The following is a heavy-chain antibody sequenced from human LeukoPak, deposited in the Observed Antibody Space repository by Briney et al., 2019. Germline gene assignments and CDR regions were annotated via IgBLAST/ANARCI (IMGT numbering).Heavy chain of an antibody. CDR3: ASSGLLDYGDYPRGYYYYGMDV. CDR2: IYYSGNT. J-gene: IGHJ6*02. D-gene: IGHD4-17*01. CDR1: GGSISSSGYF. Sequence: SETLSLTCTVSGGSISSSGYFWGWIRQPPGKGLEWIGSIYYSGNTYYNPSLKSRVTISVDRSKNQFSLKLSSVTAADTAVYYCASSGLLDYGDYPRGYYYYGMDVWGQGTTVTVSS. V-gene: IGHV4-39*07.